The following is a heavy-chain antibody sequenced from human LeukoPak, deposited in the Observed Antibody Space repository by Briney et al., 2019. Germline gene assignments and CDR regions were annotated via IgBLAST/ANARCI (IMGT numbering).Heavy chain of an antibody. Sequence: GGSLRLSCAASGFTFSTHGMHWVRQAPGKGLEWVSAISGSGGSTYYADSVKGRFTISRDNSKNTLYLQMNSLRAEDTAVYYCAKDPRRYSRTGGYFDYWGQGTLVTVSS. CDR2: ISGSGGST. V-gene: IGHV3-23*01. J-gene: IGHJ4*02. CDR3: AKDPRRYSRTGGYFDY. D-gene: IGHD6-13*01. CDR1: GFTFSTHG.